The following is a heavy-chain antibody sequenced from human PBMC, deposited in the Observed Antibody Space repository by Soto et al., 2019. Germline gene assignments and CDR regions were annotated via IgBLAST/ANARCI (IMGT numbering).Heavy chain of an antibody. Sequence: EVQLVESGGGLVEPGGSLRLSCAASGFSFSTYSVTWVRQAPGKGLEWVSSISSNSNYIYYANSVKGRFTISNDNANNSVYLHMDCLRAEDTAIYYCARDDYGPYYFYGMDVWGQGTTVTVSS. V-gene: IGHV3-21*01. CDR2: ISSNSNYI. J-gene: IGHJ6*02. D-gene: IGHD3-10*01. CDR1: GFSFSTYS. CDR3: ARDDYGPYYFYGMDV.